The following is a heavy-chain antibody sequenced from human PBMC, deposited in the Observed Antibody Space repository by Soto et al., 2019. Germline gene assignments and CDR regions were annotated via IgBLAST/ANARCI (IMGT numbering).Heavy chain of an antibody. V-gene: IGHV4-34*01. Sequence: SETLSLTCAVYGGSFSGYYWSWIRQPPGKGLEWIGEINHSGSTNYNPSLKSRVTISVDTSKNQFSLKLSSVTAADTAVYYCARGNPRYSSRRPFDYWGQGTLVTVSS. D-gene: IGHD6-13*01. J-gene: IGHJ4*02. CDR3: ARGNPRYSSRRPFDY. CDR2: INHSGST. CDR1: GGSFSGYY.